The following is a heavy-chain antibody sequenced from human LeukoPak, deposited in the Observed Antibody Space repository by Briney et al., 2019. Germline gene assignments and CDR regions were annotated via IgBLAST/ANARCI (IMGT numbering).Heavy chain of an antibody. CDR1: GFTFSSYS. CDR2: VSSSSSYI. Sequence: GGSLRLSCAASGFTFSSYSMNWVRQAPGKGLEWVSSVSSSSSYIYYADSVKGRFTISRDNAKNSLYLQMNSLRAEDTAVYYCARNYDFWSGFDYWGQGTLVTVSS. V-gene: IGHV3-21*01. D-gene: IGHD3-3*01. J-gene: IGHJ4*02. CDR3: ARNYDFWSGFDY.